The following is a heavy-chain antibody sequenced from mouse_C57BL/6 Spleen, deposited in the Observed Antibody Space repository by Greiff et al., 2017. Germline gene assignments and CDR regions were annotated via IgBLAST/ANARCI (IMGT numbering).Heavy chain of an antibody. V-gene: IGHV1-26*01. J-gene: IGHJ2*01. CDR1: GYTFTDYY. CDR3: ARSHCRDY. CDR2: INPNNGGT. D-gene: IGHD6-1*01. Sequence: EVQLQQSGPELVKPGASVKLSCKASGYTFTDYYMNWVKQSHGQSLEWIGDINPNNGGTSYNQKFKGKATLTVDKSSSTAYMELRSLTSEDSAVYYCARSHCRDYWGQGTTLTVSS.